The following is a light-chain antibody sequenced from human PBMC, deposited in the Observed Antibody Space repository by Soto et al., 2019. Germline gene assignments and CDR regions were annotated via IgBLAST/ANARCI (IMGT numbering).Light chain of an antibody. J-gene: IGLJ1*01. CDR2: DVS. Sequence: QSVLTQPPSASGSPGQSVTISCTGTSSDVGGYNYVSWYQQHPGKAPKLMIYDVSKRPSGVPARFSGSKSGNAASLTVSGLQAEDEADYYCSSYAGTHIVFGTGTKVTVL. CDR1: SSDVGGYNY. V-gene: IGLV2-8*01. CDR3: SSYAGTHIV.